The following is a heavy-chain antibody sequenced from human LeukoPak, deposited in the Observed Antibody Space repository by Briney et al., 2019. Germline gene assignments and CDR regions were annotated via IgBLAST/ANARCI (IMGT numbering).Heavy chain of an antibody. Sequence: SETLSLTCAVSGYSITSSSWWGWIRQPPGKGLEWIGYIYHGGTTYYNPSLQSRVTMSVDTSKNQFSLKLSSVTAVDTAVYYCARKENVYYYFDYWGQGTLVTVSS. D-gene: IGHD3-10*01. CDR1: GYSITSSSW. CDR2: IYHGGTT. J-gene: IGHJ4*02. CDR3: ARKENVYYYFDY. V-gene: IGHV4-28*01.